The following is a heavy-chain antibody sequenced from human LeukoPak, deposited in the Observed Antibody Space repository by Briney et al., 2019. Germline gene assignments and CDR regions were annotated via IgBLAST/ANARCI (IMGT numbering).Heavy chain of an antibody. Sequence: PSETLSLTCAVYGGSFSGYYWSWIRQPPGKGLEWIGEINHSGNTNYNPSLKSRVTISVDTSKNQFSLKLSSVTAADTAVYYCASGATVGYWGQGTLVTVSS. CDR3: ASGATVGY. D-gene: IGHD4-11*01. V-gene: IGHV4-34*01. J-gene: IGHJ4*02. CDR1: GGSFSGYY. CDR2: INHSGNT.